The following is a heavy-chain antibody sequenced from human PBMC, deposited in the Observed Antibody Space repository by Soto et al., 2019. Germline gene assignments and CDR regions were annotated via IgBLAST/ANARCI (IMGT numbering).Heavy chain of an antibody. D-gene: IGHD3-16*01. J-gene: IGHJ4*02. Sequence: QVQLMQSGAEAKKPGASVKVSRKASGYTFTDYFMHWVRQAPGQGLEWMGWINGNSGGTSYAQKFQGRVAMTRDTSISTAYMELSSLTFDDTAVYYCARDPADSMIGIDYWGQGTLVTVSS. CDR1: GYTFTDYF. CDR3: ARDPADSMIGIDY. V-gene: IGHV1-2*02. CDR2: INGNSGGT.